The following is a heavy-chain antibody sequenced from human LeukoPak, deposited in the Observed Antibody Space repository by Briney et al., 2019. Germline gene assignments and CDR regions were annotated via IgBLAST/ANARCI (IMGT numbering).Heavy chain of an antibody. D-gene: IGHD3-10*01. CDR3: AKDQGVYYMDV. V-gene: IGHV3-23*01. CDR1: GFTFSSYA. J-gene: IGHJ6*03. CDR2: ISGSGGST. Sequence: GGSLRLSCAASGFTFSSYAMSRVRQAPGKGLEWVSGISGSGGSTNYADSVKGRFTISRDNSKNTLYLQMNSLRVEDTAVYYCAKDQGVYYMDVWGKGTTVTVSS.